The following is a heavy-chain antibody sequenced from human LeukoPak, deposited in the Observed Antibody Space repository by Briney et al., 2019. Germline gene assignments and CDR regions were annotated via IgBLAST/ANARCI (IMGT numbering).Heavy chain of an antibody. V-gene: IGHV4-30-2*01. CDR2: IYHSGST. J-gene: IGHJ6*02. CDR3: ARERGSSTTCPACMDV. CDR1: GGSISSGGYS. D-gene: IGHD2-2*01. Sequence: MASETLSLTCAVSGGSISSGGYSWSWIRQPPGKGLEWIGYIYHSGSTYYNPSLKSRVTISVDRSKNQFSLKLSSVTAADTVVYYCARERGSSTTCPACMDVWGQGTTVTVSS.